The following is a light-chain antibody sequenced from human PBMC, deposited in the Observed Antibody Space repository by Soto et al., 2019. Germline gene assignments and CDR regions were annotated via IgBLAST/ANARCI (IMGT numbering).Light chain of an antibody. Sequence: QSALTQPASVSGSPGQSITISCTGTSSDIGDYNYVSWYQQRPGKAPKLMIYDVSNRPSGVSDRFSGYLSGNTASLTISGLQPEDEADYYCSSYTGGSTVIFGGGTKLTVL. CDR2: DVS. V-gene: IGLV2-14*01. J-gene: IGLJ2*01. CDR1: SSDIGDYNY. CDR3: SSYTGGSTVI.